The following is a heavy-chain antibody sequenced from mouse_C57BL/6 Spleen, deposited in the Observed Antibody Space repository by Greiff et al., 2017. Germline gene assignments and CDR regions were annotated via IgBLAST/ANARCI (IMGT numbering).Heavy chain of an antibody. V-gene: IGHV1-52*01. Sequence: QVQLQQPGAELVRPGSSVKLSCKASGYTFTSYWMHWVKQRPIQGLEWIGNIDPSDSETHYNQKFKDKATLTVDKSSSTTYMQLSSLTSEDSAVYYCACYYYGSSHGGYFDVWGTGTTVTVSS. J-gene: IGHJ1*03. CDR2: IDPSDSET. CDR3: ACYYYGSSHGGYFDV. CDR1: GYTFTSYW. D-gene: IGHD1-1*01.